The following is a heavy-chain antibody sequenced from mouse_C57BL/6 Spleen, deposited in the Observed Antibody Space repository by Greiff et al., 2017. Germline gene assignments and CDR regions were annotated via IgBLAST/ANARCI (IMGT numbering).Heavy chain of an antibody. CDR3: TYGSRFDY. CDR2: IRLKSDNYAT. Sequence: EVQLVESGGGLVQPGGSMKLSCVASGFTFSNYWMNWVRQSPEKGLEWVAQIRLKSDNYATHYAESVKGRFTISRDDSNSSVYLQMNNLRAEDTGIYYCTYGSRFDYWGQGTTLTVSS. J-gene: IGHJ2*01. D-gene: IGHD1-1*01. V-gene: IGHV6-3*01. CDR1: GFTFSNYW.